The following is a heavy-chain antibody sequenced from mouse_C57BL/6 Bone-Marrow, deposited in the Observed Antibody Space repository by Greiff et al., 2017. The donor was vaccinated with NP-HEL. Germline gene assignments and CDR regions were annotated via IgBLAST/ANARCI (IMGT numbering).Heavy chain of an antibody. Sequence: VKLQQPGAELVKPGASVKMSCKASGYTFTSYWITWVKQRPGQGLEWIGDIYPGSGSTNYNEKFKSKATLTVDTSSSTAYMQLSSLTSEDSAVYYCARRTYYSNSYAMDYWGQGTSVTVSS. CDR1: GYTFTSYW. CDR2: IYPGSGST. V-gene: IGHV1-55*01. D-gene: IGHD2-5*01. CDR3: ARRTYYSNSYAMDY. J-gene: IGHJ4*01.